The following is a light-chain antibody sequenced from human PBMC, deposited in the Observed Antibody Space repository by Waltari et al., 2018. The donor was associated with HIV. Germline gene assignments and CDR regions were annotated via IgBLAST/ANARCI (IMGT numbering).Light chain of an antibody. CDR1: PFNLGSNF. J-gene: IGLJ3*02. Sequence: QSVLTQPPSASGTPGQRVTISCSGSPFNLGSNFGFWYQQFPGTAPKLLIDRRNKLPSVVPDRSSVSKSATSSSLAISGLRSEEEADYYCAAWDDSLSGWVFGGGTKLTVL. CDR3: AAWDDSLSGWV. CDR2: RRN. V-gene: IGLV1-47*01.